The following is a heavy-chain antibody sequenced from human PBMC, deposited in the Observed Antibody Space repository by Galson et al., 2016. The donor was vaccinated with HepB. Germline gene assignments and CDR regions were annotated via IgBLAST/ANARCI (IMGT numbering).Heavy chain of an antibody. J-gene: IGHJ6*03. D-gene: IGHD1-26*01. CDR2: IIPNFVTS. CDR1: GTPGGTFSNYA. CDR3: ATAREAAATPGPHGYFSYFSMDV. V-gene: IGHV1-69*13. Sequence: SVKVSCKASGTPGGTFSNYALSWVRQAPGQGLEWLGGIIPNFVTSHYAQKFQGRVMITADESTTTAYMELSSLRFEDTAMYYCATAREAAATPGPHGYFSYFSMDVWGKGTTVSVSS.